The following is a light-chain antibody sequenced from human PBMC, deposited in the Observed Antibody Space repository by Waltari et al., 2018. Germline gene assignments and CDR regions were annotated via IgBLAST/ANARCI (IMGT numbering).Light chain of an antibody. J-gene: IGLJ2*01. CDR2: EVT. Sequence: QSALTQPPSASGSPGQSVTISCTGTSSDVGAYNYVSWYQQHPGKAPQLMIYEVTKRPSGVPARVSGSKSGHTASLTVAGLQAEDEADYYCSSYAGSNKGVFGGGTHLTVL. CDR3: SSYAGSNKGV. V-gene: IGLV2-8*01. CDR1: SSDVGAYNY.